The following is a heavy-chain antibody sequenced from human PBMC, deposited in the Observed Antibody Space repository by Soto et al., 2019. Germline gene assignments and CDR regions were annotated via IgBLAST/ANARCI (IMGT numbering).Heavy chain of an antibody. CDR3: ARGNCTHDVCFYPVIDY. CDR2: LYYSGST. CDR1: GGSVSSGTYY. V-gene: IGHV4-61*01. D-gene: IGHD2-8*01. J-gene: IGHJ4*02. Sequence: SETLSLTCTVSGGSVSSGTYYWTWIRQPPGKELEWIGYLYYSGSTNYNPSLRSRVTISGDTSKNQFSLRLTSVTAADTAVYYCARGNCTHDVCFYPVIDYWSQGTLVTV.